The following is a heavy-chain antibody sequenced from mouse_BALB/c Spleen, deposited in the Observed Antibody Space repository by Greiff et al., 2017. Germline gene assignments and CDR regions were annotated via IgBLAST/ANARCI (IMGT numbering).Heavy chain of an antibody. D-gene: IGHD1-1*01. CDR3: TRGPGLMTTVVATRGNAMDD. J-gene: IGHJ4*01. V-gene: IGHV6-6*02. Sequence: VQLKESGGGLVQPGGSMKLSCVASGFTFSNYWMNWVRQSPEKGLEWVAEIRLKSNNYATHYAESVKGRFTISRDDSKSSVYLQMNNLRAEDTGIYYCTRGPGLMTTVVATRGNAMDDGGQGTSVTVSS. CDR1: GFTFSNYW. CDR2: IRLKSNNYAT.